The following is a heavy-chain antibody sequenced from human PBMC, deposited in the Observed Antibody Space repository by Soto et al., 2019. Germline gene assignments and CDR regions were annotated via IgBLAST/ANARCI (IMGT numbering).Heavy chain of an antibody. V-gene: IGHV3-48*03. CDR3: ARDTPQQWASW. CDR1: GFTFSSYE. Sequence: GGSLRLSCAASGFTFSSYEMNWVRQAPGKGLEWVSYISSSGSTIYYADSVKGRFTTSRDNAKNSLYLQMNSLRAEDTAVYYCARDTPQQWASWWGQGTLVTVSS. J-gene: IGHJ4*02. D-gene: IGHD6-19*01. CDR2: ISSSGSTI.